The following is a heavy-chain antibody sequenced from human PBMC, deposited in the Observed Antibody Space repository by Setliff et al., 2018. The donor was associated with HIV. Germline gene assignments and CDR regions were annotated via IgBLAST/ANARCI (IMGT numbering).Heavy chain of an antibody. CDR1: ADIFNAYY. V-gene: IGHV1-2*02. CDR2: ITPNGDDT. CDR3: ARVPYRSAWFSGGHDAFDI. D-gene: IGHD6-19*01. J-gene: IGHJ3*02. Sequence: ASVTVSCKASADIFNAYYIHWVRQAPGQGLEWMGWITPNGDDTNYPQKFEGRVTLTRDTSIATAYMELRSLTSDDTAVYYCARVPYRSAWFSGGHDAFDIWGQGTMVTVSS.